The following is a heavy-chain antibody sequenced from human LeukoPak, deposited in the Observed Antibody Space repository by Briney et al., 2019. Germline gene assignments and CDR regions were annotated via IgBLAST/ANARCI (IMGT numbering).Heavy chain of an antibody. J-gene: IGHJ4*02. V-gene: IGHV3-30*03. CDR2: ISYDGSEK. D-gene: IGHD4-17*01. Sequence: GGSLRPSCAASGFTFSSHGMHWVRQAPGKGLEWVTVISYDGSEKYFADSVKGRFTISRDNSKNTVFLQMNSLRVEDTAVYYCARDSSGDFTWDYWGQGTLVTVSS. CDR3: ARDSSGDFTWDY. CDR1: GFTFSSHG.